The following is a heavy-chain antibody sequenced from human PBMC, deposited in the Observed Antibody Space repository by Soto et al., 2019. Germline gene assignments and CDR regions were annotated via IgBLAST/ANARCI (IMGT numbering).Heavy chain of an antibody. CDR2: IYDSGST. J-gene: IGHJ4*02. CDR1: GGSISSDNYY. Sequence: PSETLSLTCTVSGGSISSDNYYWSWIRQPPGKGLEWIGYIYDSGSTYYNPSLKSRVTISVDTPKNQFSLKLSSVTAADTAVYYCARVRWYGDDSDYWGQGTLVTVSS. D-gene: IGHD4-17*01. V-gene: IGHV4-30-4*01. CDR3: ARVRWYGDDSDY.